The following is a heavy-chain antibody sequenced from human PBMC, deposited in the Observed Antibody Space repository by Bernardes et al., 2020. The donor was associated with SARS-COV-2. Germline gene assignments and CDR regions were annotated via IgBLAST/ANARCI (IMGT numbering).Heavy chain of an antibody. J-gene: IGHJ4*02. CDR1: GYTFTSYG. CDR2: ISAYDGKT. V-gene: IGHV1-18*01. D-gene: IGHD6-19*01. Sequence: SVKVSCKASGYTFTSYGISWVRQAPGQGLEWMGWISAYDGKTNYAQKLQGRVTMTTDTSTSTAYMELRSLRSDDTAVYYCAREQWLVLPCFDYWGQGTLVTVSS. CDR3: AREQWLVLPCFDY.